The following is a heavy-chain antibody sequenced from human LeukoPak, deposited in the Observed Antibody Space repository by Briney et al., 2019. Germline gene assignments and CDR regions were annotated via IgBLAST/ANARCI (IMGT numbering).Heavy chain of an antibody. Sequence: GGSLRLSCAASVFTLRSYSMNWVRQAPGKGLEWVSSISSSSSYIYYADSVKGRFTISRDNAKNSLYLQMNNLRDEDTAVYYSVREDYYDSRGLDYWGEGTLVTVSS. V-gene: IGHV3-21*01. CDR3: VREDYYDSRGLDY. J-gene: IGHJ4*02. CDR1: VFTLRSYS. CDR2: ISSSSSYI. D-gene: IGHD3-22*01.